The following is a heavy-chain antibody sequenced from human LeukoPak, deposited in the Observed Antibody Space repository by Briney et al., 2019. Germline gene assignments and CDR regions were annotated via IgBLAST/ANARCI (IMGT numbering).Heavy chain of an antibody. J-gene: IGHJ4*02. D-gene: IGHD3-10*01. CDR2: TFDNGST. CDR3: ARESYGSGSYYC. CDR1: GGSISGGGYY. Sequence: SETLSLTCTVSGGSISGGGYYWSWIRQHPGKGLEWIGYTFDNGSTDYNPSLKSRVTISVDTSKNQLSLKLRSLTAADTAVYYCARESYGSGSYYCWGQGTLVTVSS. V-gene: IGHV4-31*03.